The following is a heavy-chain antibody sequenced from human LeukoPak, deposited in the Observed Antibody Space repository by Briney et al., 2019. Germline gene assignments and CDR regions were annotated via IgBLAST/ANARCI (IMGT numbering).Heavy chain of an antibody. CDR3: ASPRVGSWNSYLQH. D-gene: IGHD1-7*01. CDR1: GDTLTSYY. J-gene: IGHJ1*01. Sequence: ASVKVSCKASGDTLTSYYMHWVRQAPGQGLEWMGIINPSGDSTSYAQNFKGRVTMTRDTSTSTVYMELSSLTSEDTAVYYYASPRVGSWNSYLQHWGQGTLVTVSS. CDR2: INPSGDST. V-gene: IGHV1-46*01.